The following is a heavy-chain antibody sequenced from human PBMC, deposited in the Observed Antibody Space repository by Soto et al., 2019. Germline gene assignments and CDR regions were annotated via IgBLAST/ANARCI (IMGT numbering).Heavy chain of an antibody. D-gene: IGHD5-12*01. CDR3: ARHVAVATISWGTYGMDV. V-gene: IGHV3-7*01. CDR1: GFTLTDYW. Sequence: PGGSLRLSCAASGFTLTDYWMNWVRQAPGKGPEWVASIKQEGTERSYVDSAKGRFTISRDNAKNSLYLQLHSLRGEDTAVYYCARHVAVATISWGTYGMDVWGQGTTVTVSS. CDR2: IKQEGTER. J-gene: IGHJ6*02.